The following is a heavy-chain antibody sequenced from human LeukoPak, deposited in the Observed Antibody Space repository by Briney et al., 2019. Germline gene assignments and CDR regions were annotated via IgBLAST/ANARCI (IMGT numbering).Heavy chain of an antibody. D-gene: IGHD3-16*02. CDR3: ASAYDYVWGSYRFNYYYYGMDV. Sequence: PGGSLRLSCAASGFTFSSYWMSWVRQAPGKGLEWVANIKQDGSEKYYVDSVKGRFTISRDNAKNSLYLQMNSLRAEDTAVYYCASAYDYVWGSYRFNYYYYGMDVWGQGTTVTVSS. CDR2: IKQDGSEK. CDR1: GFTFSSYW. J-gene: IGHJ6*02. V-gene: IGHV3-7*01.